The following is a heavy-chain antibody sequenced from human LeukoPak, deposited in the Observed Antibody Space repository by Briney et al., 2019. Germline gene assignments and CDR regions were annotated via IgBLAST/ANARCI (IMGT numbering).Heavy chain of an antibody. V-gene: IGHV3-30-3*01. D-gene: IGHD3-9*01. CDR2: ISYDGSNK. J-gene: IGHJ5*02. Sequence: PGGSLRLSCAASGFTFSSYAMHWVRQAPGKGLEWVAVISYDGSNKYYADSVKGRFTISRDNSKNTLYLQMNSLRAEDTAVYYCARDTRSGYNWFDPWGQGTLVTVSS. CDR3: ARDTRSGYNWFDP. CDR1: GFTFSSYA.